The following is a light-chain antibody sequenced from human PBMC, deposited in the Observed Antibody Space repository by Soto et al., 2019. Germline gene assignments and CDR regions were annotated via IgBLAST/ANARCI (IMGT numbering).Light chain of an antibody. V-gene: IGLV1-40*01. J-gene: IGLJ2*01. CDR1: SSNIGAGYD. Sequence: QSVLTQPPSVSGAPGQRVTISCTGSSSNIGAGYDVHWYQQPPGTAPKLLIYGNSNRPSGVPDRFSGSKSGTSASLAITGLQAEDEADYYCQSYDSSLTLFGGGTKLTVL. CDR2: GNS. CDR3: QSYDSSLTL.